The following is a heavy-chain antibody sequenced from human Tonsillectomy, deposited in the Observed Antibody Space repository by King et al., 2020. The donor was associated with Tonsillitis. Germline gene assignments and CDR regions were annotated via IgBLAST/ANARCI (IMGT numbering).Heavy chain of an antibody. D-gene: IGHD6-13*01. J-gene: IGHJ4*02. CDR2: ISYDGSNK. CDR1: GFTFSSYG. V-gene: IGHV3-30*03. CDR3: ARYSSSWSVDY. Sequence: VQLVESGGGVVQPGRSLRLSCAASGFTFSSYGMHWVRQAPGKGLEGVAVISYDGSNKCYADSVKGRFTISRDNSKNTLYLQKKSLRAEDTAVYYCARYSSSWSVDYWGQGTLVTVSS.